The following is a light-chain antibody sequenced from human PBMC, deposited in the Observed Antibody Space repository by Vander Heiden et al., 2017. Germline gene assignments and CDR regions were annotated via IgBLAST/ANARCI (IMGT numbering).Light chain of an antibody. CDR2: GAS. CDR3: QQYNNWPPWT. J-gene: IGKJ1*01. V-gene: IGKV3-15*01. CDR1: QSVSSN. Sequence: EIVMTPSPATLSVSPGGRATLSCRASQSVSSNLAWYQQKPGQPPRLLIYGASTRTTGIPARFSGSGSGTEFTLTISSLQSEDFAVYYCQQYNNWPPWTFGQGTKVEIK.